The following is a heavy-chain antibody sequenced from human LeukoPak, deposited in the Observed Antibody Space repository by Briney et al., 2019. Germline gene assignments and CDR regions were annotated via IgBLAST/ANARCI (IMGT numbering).Heavy chain of an antibody. Sequence: NPSETLSLTCTVSDGSISTNYWSWIRQPAGKGLEWIGRIYASGSTNYKPSLKSRVTMSVDTSKNQFSLKLSSVTAADTAVYYCARETHSGRYSLDNWFDPWGQGTLVTFSS. V-gene: IGHV4-4*07. J-gene: IGHJ5*02. CDR2: IYASGST. D-gene: IGHD1-26*01. CDR3: ARETHSGRYSLDNWFDP. CDR1: DGSISTNY.